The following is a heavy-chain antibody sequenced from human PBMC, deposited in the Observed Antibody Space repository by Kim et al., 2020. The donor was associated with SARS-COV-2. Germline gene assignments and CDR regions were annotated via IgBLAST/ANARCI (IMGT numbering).Heavy chain of an antibody. V-gene: IGHV3-7*05. Sequence: GGSLRLSCAASGFSFATSWMTWVRQAPGKGLEWVARIRKEGRDKYYVDSVKGRFIISRDNARNSVFLQMNSLRAEDTAIYYCASIDYGDSCWGEGTLGTV. CDR2: IRKEGRDK. CDR3: ASIDYGDSC. CDR1: GFSFATSW. D-gene: IGHD4-17*01. J-gene: IGHJ4*02.